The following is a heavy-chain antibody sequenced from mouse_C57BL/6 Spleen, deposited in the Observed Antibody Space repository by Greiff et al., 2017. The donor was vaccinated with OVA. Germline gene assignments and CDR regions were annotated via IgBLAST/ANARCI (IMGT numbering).Heavy chain of an antibody. D-gene: IGHD2-5*01. CDR2: INPSSGGT. V-gene: IGHV1-53*01. Sequence: QVQLQQPGAELVKPGASVKLSCKASGYTFTSYGMHWVKQRPGQGLEWIGNINPSSGGTNYNEKFKSKATMTGDKSSSTAYMQLISLTSEDSAVYYCARCGYSNYGCFAYWGQGTLVTVSS. CDR1: GYTFTSYG. J-gene: IGHJ3*01. CDR3: ARCGYSNYGCFAY.